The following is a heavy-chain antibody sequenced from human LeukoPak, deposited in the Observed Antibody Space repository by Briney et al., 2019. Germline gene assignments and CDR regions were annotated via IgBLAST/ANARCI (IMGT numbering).Heavy chain of an antibody. CDR3: ARDPQLGWYANWYLDL. D-gene: IGHD4-23*01. Sequence: SVKVSCKASGGTFSSYAISWVRQAPGQGLEWMGGIIPIFGTANYAQKFQGRVTITADESTSTAYLELSRLRSEDTAVYYCARDPQLGWYANWYLDLWGRGTLVTVYS. V-gene: IGHV1-69*01. J-gene: IGHJ2*01. CDR1: GGTFSSYA. CDR2: IIPIFGTA.